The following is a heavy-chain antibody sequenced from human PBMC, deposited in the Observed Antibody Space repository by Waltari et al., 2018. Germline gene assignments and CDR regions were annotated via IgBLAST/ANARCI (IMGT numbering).Heavy chain of an antibody. CDR3: ARSPAVTTFIDY. CDR2: ISSSSSTI. Sequence: EVQLVESGGGLVQPGGSLRPSCAAYGFTFRSSIINWVRQAPGKGLEWVSYISSSSSTIYYADSMKGRFTISRDNAKNSLYLQMNSLRAEDTAVYYCARSPAVTTFIDYWGQGTLVTVSS. J-gene: IGHJ4*02. D-gene: IGHD4-17*01. CDR1: GFTFRSSI. V-gene: IGHV3-48*04.